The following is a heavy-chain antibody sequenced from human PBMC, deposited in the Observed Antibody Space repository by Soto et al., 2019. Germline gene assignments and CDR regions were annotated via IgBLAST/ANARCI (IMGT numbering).Heavy chain of an antibody. V-gene: IGHV1-46*01. J-gene: IGHJ4*02. D-gene: IGHD6-6*01. Sequence: ASVKVSCKASGYTFTAYFMHWVRQAPGQGLEWIGIINPSGGSANYAQRFQGRVALTWDTSTSTAYMDLSSLTSDDTAMYYCARAPFSTSSFFFDYWGQGTLVTVSS. CDR1: GYTFTAYF. CDR2: INPSGGSA. CDR3: ARAPFSTSSFFFDY.